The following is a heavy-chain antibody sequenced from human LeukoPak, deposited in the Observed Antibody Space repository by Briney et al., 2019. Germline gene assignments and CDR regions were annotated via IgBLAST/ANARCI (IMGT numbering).Heavy chain of an antibody. D-gene: IGHD6-19*01. V-gene: IGHV3-30-3*01. CDR2: ISHDGSNK. J-gene: IGHJ4*02. CDR3: ARPPGSGWYDSVYFDY. CDR1: GFTFSSYA. Sequence: GGSLRLSCAASGFTFSSYAMHWVRQAPGKGLEWVAVISHDGSNKYYADSVKGRFTISRDNSKNTLYLQMNSLRAEDTAVYYCARPPGSGWYDSVYFDYWGQGTLVTVSS.